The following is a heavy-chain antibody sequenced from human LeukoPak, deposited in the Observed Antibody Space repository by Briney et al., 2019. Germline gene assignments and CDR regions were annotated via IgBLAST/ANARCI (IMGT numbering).Heavy chain of an antibody. V-gene: IGHV1-2*02. Sequence: ASVTVSCKASGYTFTGYYMHWVRQAPGQGLEWMGWINPNSGGTNYAQKFQGRVTMTRDTSISTAYMELSRLRSDDTAVYYCARDSRYSSGWYGYYYYYYMDVWGKGTTVTVSS. CDR1: GYTFTGYY. CDR3: ARDSRYSSGWYGYYYYYYMDV. CDR2: INPNSGGT. J-gene: IGHJ6*03. D-gene: IGHD6-19*01.